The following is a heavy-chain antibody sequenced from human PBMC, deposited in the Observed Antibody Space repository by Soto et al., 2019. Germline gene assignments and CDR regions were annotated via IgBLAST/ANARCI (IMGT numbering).Heavy chain of an antibody. CDR1: GGSFSGYY. V-gene: IGHV4-34*01. D-gene: IGHD5-12*01. J-gene: IGHJ4*02. CDR3: ARSHIVPRLFMYPYDY. CDR2: INHSGST. Sequence: SETLSLTCAVYGGSFSGYYWSWIRQPPGKGLEWIGEINHSGSTNYNPSLKSRVTISEDTSKNQLSLKLSSVTAADTAVYYCARSHIVPRLFMYPYDYWGQGTLVTVSS.